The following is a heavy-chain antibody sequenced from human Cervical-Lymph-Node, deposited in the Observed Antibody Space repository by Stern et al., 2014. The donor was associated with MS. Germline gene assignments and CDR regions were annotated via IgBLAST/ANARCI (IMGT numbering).Heavy chain of an antibody. Sequence: QVQLVQSGAEAKKPGASVKVSCKTAGYNFTDYGIIWVRQAPGQRLQWMGWINNGNGNRRYSQKIQGRGTITMDTSASTAYMELSSLRSEDTAVYYCARTGTVVTSGYYYGMDVWGQGTTVTVAS. CDR1: GYNFTDYG. CDR3: ARTGTVVTSGYYYGMDV. J-gene: IGHJ6*02. V-gene: IGHV1-3*04. CDR2: INNGNGNR. D-gene: IGHD4-23*01.